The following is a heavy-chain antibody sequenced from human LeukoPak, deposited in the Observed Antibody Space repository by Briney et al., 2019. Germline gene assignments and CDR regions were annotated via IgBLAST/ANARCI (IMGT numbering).Heavy chain of an antibody. J-gene: IGHJ5*02. CDR1: GFTFSTYG. CDR3: ARNIKQLVNTWFDP. V-gene: IGHV3-21*01. CDR2: ISPNGNYI. Sequence: PGGSLRLSCAASGFTFSTYGMNWVRQAPGKGLEWVSSISPNGNYIYYADSVKGRFTISRDNTGNSLYLKMNNLRADDTAIYYCARNIKQLVNTWFDPWGQGSLVAVSS. D-gene: IGHD6-13*01.